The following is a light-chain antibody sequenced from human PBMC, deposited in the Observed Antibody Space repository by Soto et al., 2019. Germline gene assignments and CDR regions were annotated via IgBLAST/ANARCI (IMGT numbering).Light chain of an antibody. CDR1: QSVSSY. Sequence: EIVLTQSPATLSLSPGERATLSCRASQSVSSYLAWYQQNPGQAPGLLIYDASNRATGIPARFSGSGSGTDFTLTISSLEPEDVAVYYCQQRSNWAYTFGQGTKVDIK. CDR2: DAS. J-gene: IGKJ2*01. CDR3: QQRSNWAYT. V-gene: IGKV3-11*01.